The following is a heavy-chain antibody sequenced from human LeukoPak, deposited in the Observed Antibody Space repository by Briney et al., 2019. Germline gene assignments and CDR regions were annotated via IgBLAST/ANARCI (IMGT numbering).Heavy chain of an antibody. CDR1: GFIVSSSY. J-gene: IGHJ4*02. Sequence: GGSLRLSCAASGFIVSSSYMSWVRQAPGKGLEWVSVIYSGGNTYYADSVKGRFTISRDNSKNTLYLQMNSLRAEDTAVYYCARQTGSGLFILPGGQGTLVTVSS. V-gene: IGHV3-53*01. CDR2: IYSGGNT. D-gene: IGHD3/OR15-3a*01. CDR3: ARQTGSGLFILP.